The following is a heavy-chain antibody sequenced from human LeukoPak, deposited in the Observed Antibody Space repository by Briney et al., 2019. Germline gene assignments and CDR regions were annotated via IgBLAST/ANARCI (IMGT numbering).Heavy chain of an antibody. CDR3: ARDIQLST. V-gene: IGHV3-23*01. Sequence: PGGALRLSCAGSGFTFRDSAMTWVRQAPGKGLEWVSLIISGANTDYADSVKGRFTISRDNSKDTLYLQVNSLRAEDTAIYYRARDIQLSTWGLGTMVTVSS. J-gene: IGHJ3*01. CDR1: GFTFRDSA. D-gene: IGHD5-24*01. CDR2: IISGANT.